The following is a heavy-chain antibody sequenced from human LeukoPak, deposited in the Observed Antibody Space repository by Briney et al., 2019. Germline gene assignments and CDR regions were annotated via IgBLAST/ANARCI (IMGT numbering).Heavy chain of an antibody. V-gene: IGHV3-48*04. J-gene: IGHJ4*02. CDR2: ISSSSSTI. Sequence: PGGSLRLSCAASGFTFSSYSMNWVRQAPGKGLEWVSYISSSSSTIYYADSVKGRFTISRDNAKNSLYLQMNSLRAEDTAVYYCARDYYGSGSYATGSDYWGQGTLVTVSS. CDR1: GFTFSSYS. D-gene: IGHD3-10*01. CDR3: ARDYYGSGSYATGSDY.